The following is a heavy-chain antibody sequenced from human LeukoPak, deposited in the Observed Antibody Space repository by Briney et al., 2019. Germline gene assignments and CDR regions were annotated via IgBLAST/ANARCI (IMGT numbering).Heavy chain of an antibody. CDR3: ARGLFLSGYLDAFDI. V-gene: IGHV3-53*01. D-gene: IGHD3-22*01. CDR2: IYNDGRT. Sequence: GGSLRLSCAASGFIVNNKYMTWVRQAPGKGLEWVSLIYNDGRTYYADSVKGRCTISRDNSKNALYLQMNSLRVEDTAVYYCARGLFLSGYLDAFDIWGQGTVVTVSS. J-gene: IGHJ3*02. CDR1: GFIVNNKY.